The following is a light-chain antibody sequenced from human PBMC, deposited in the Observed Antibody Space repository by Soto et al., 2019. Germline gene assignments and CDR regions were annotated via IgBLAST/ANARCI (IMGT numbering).Light chain of an antibody. J-gene: IGKJ2*01. Sequence: DIQMTQSPSTLSASVGDRVTITCRASQSISSWLAWYQQQPGKAPKLLIYDASSLESGVPSRFSGSGSGTEFALTISSLQPDDFATYYCQQYNSYPYTFGQGTKPEIK. CDR2: DAS. CDR3: QQYNSYPYT. CDR1: QSISSW. V-gene: IGKV1-5*01.